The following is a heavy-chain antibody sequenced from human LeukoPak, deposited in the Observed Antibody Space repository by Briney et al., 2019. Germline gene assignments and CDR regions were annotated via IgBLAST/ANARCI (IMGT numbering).Heavy chain of an antibody. CDR2: MHPNSGTA. Sequence: ASVKVSCKASGYTFTNYDINWVRQATGQGLAWMGWMHPNSGTAGYAHDFQGRVTITGDNSMSTAYMELSSLRSEDTAVYYCARVTSGFWTGHYDPLDIWGQGTMVTVSS. V-gene: IGHV1-8*03. D-gene: IGHD3/OR15-3a*01. CDR1: GYTFTNYD. CDR3: ARVTSGFWTGHYDPLDI. J-gene: IGHJ3*02.